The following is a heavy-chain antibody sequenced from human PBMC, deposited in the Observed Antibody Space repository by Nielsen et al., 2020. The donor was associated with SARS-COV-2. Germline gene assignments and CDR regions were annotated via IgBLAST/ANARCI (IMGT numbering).Heavy chain of an antibody. CDR1: GFTFSSYW. D-gene: IGHD3-3*01. J-gene: IGHJ4*02. CDR2: INSDGSST. CDR3: ARDYDFWSGYPDYFDY. Sequence: GESLKISCAASGFTFSSYWMHWVRQAPGKGLVWVSRINSDGSSTSYADSVKGRFTISRDNAKNTLYPQMNSLRAEDTAVYYCARDYDFWSGYPDYFDYWGQGTLVTVSS. V-gene: IGHV3-74*01.